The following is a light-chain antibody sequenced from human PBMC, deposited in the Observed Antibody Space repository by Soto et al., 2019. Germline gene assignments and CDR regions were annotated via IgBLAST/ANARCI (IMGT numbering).Light chain of an antibody. Sequence: DIQMTQSPSSLSASVGDRVTITCRASQSITTYLNWYRQKPGKDPKLLIYAASSLQSGVPSRFSGSGSGTEFNLTISRLQPDDFAAYECQQYNSYSEAFGQGTKVDIK. CDR2: AAS. CDR1: QSITTY. J-gene: IGKJ1*01. CDR3: QQYNSYSEA. V-gene: IGKV1-39*01.